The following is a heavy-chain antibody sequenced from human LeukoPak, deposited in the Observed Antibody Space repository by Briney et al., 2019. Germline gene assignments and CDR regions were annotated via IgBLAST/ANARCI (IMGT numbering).Heavy chain of an antibody. CDR2: ISSSSSYI. D-gene: IGHD2-2*01. V-gene: IGHV3-21*01. Sequence: GGSLRLSCAASGFTFSSYSMKWVRQAPGKGLEWVSSISSSSSYIYYADSVKGRFTISRDNAKNSLYLQMNSLRAEDTAVYYYARAGGSSTSYWFDPWGQGTLVTVSS. CDR1: GFTFSSYS. J-gene: IGHJ5*02. CDR3: ARAGGSSTSYWFDP.